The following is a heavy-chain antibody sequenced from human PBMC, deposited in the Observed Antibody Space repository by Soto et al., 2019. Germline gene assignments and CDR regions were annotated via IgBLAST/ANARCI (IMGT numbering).Heavy chain of an antibody. V-gene: IGHV3-30*18. Sequence: QVQLVESGGGVVQPGRSLRLSCAASGFTFSSYGMHWVRQAPGKGLEWVAVISYDGSNKYYADSVKGRFTISRDNSKNTLYLQMNSLRAEDTAVYYCAKVFSSGYYFQGWGQGTLVTVSS. D-gene: IGHD3-22*01. J-gene: IGHJ1*01. CDR1: GFTFSSYG. CDR3: AKVFSSGYYFQG. CDR2: ISYDGSNK.